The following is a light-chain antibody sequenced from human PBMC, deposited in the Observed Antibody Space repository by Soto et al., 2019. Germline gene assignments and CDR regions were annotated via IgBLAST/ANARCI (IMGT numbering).Light chain of an antibody. J-gene: IGLJ1*01. CDR3: SSYARAKYV. CDR2: EGI. CDR1: SSDVGGYNL. V-gene: IGLV2-23*01. Sequence: QSALTQPASVSGSPGQSITISCTGTSSDVGGYNLVSWYQQHPGKAPKLMIYEGIKRPSGVSDRFSGSKSGNTASLTISGLQAEDEADYYCSSYARAKYVCGTGTKLTVL.